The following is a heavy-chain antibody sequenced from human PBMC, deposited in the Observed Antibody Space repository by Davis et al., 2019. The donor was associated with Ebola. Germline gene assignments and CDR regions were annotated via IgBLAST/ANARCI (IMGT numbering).Heavy chain of an antibody. V-gene: IGHV3-30*02. D-gene: IGHD6-13*01. CDR1: GFTFSSYG. CDR3: AKDGSWSAFDI. Sequence: PGGSLRLSCAASGFTFSSYGMHWVRQAPGKGLEWVAFIRYDGGNKYYADSVKGRFTISRDNSKNTLYLQMNSLRAEDTAVYYCAKDGSWSAFDIWGQGTMVTVSS. J-gene: IGHJ3*02. CDR2: IRYDGGNK.